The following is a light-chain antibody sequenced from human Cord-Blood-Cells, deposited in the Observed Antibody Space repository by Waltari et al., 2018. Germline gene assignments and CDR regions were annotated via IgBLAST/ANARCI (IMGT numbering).Light chain of an antibody. CDR3: SSYTSRSTLV. J-gene: IGLJ2*01. Sequence: QSALTQPASVPGSPGQSITISCTGTSSDVGGFNYVSWYQQHPGKAPKLMIYEVSNRPSGVSNRFSGSKSGNAASLSISGLHAEDEADYYCSSYTSRSTLVFGGGARLTVI. CDR2: EVS. CDR1: SSDVGGFNY. V-gene: IGLV2-14*01.